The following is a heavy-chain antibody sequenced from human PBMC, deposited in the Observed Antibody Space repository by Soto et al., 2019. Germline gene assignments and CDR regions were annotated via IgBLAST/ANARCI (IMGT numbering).Heavy chain of an antibody. CDR2: VSPYNGHT. Sequence: ASVKVSCKASGYSFTSYGISWVRRAPGQVLEWMGWVSPYNGHTQFAQRFQGRVTMTTDRSTKTAYMELRNLRSDDTAHYYCARDLTIVPATHPRLENYGMDVWGQGTTVTVSS. CDR3: ARDLTIVPATHPRLENYGMDV. D-gene: IGHD2-2*01. CDR1: GYSFTSYG. J-gene: IGHJ6*02. V-gene: IGHV1-18*01.